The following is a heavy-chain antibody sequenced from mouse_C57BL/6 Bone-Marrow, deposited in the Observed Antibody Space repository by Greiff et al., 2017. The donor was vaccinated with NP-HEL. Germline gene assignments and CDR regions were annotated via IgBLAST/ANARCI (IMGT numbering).Heavy chain of an antibody. CDR3: ARPTYYSNFYYFDY. Sequence: EVQLQQSGPVLVKPGASVKMSCKASGYTFTDYYMNWVKQSHGKSLEWIGVINPYNGGTSYNQKFKGKATLTVDKSSSTAYMELNSLTSEDSAVYYCARPTYYSNFYYFDYWGQGTTLTVSS. D-gene: IGHD2-5*01. J-gene: IGHJ2*01. V-gene: IGHV1-19*01. CDR1: GYTFTDYY. CDR2: INPYNGGT.